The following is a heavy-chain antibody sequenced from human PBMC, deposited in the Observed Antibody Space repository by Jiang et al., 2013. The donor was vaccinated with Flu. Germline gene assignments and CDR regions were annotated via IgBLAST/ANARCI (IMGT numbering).Heavy chain of an antibody. CDR1: GYTFTGYY. V-gene: IGHV1-2*02. D-gene: IGHD6-19*01. CDR2: INPNSGGT. J-gene: IGHJ1*01. CDR3: ARDLYSSGFPEGYFQH. Sequence: GAEVKKPGASVKVSCKASGYTFTGYYMHWVRQAPGQGLEWMGWINPNSGGTNYAQKFQGRVTMTRDTSISTAYMELSRLRSDDTAVYYCARDLYSSGFPEGYFQHWGQGTLVTVSS.